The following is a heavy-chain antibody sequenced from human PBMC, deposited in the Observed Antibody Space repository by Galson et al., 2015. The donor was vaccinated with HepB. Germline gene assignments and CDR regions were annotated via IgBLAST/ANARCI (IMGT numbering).Heavy chain of an antibody. CDR1: GFTFSSYW. CDR2: ISSSSSTI. V-gene: IGHV3-48*01. J-gene: IGHJ2*01. CDR3: ARLLGGYSYGADWYFDL. D-gene: IGHD5-18*01. Sequence: SLRLSCAASGFTFSSYWMSWVRQAPGKGLEWVSYISSSSSTIYYADSVKGRFTISRDNAKNSLYLQMNSLRAEDTAVYYCARLLGGYSYGADWYFDLWGRGTLVTVSS.